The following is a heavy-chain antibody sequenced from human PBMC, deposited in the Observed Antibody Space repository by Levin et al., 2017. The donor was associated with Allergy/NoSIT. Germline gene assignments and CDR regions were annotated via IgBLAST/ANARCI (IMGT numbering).Heavy chain of an antibody. CDR3: ASPSGDYAQYFQH. CDR2: INPNSGGT. V-gene: IGHV1-2*06. D-gene: IGHD4-17*01. J-gene: IGHJ1*01. Sequence: ASVKVSCKASGYTFTGYYMHWVRQAPGQGLEWMGRINPNSGGTNYAQKFQGRVTMTRDTSISTAYMELSRLRSDDTAVYYCASPSGDYAQYFQHWGQGPLVTVSS. CDR1: GYTFTGYY.